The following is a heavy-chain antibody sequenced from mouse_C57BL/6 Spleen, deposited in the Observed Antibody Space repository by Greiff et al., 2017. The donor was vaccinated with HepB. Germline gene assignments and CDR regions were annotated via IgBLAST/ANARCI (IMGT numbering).Heavy chain of an antibody. J-gene: IGHJ4*01. CDR3: ASPAYSNYVYAMDY. CDR1: GYSITSGYY. Sequence: VQLQQSGPGLVKPSQSLSLTCSVTGYSITSGYYWNWIRQFPGNKLEWMGYISYDGSNNYNPSLKNRISITRDTSKNQFFLKLNSVTTEDTATYYCASPAYSNYVYAMDYWGQGTSVTVSS. CDR2: ISYDGSN. V-gene: IGHV3-6*01. D-gene: IGHD2-5*01.